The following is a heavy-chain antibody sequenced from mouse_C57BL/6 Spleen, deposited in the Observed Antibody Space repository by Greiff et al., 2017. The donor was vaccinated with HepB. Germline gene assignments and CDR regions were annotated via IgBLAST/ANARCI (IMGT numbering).Heavy chain of an antibody. CDR1: GYAFTNYL. CDR2: INPGSGGT. J-gene: IGHJ2*01. CDR3: ARSFYDGGYYFDY. V-gene: IGHV1-54*01. D-gene: IGHD2-12*01. Sequence: QVQLQQSGAELVRPGTSVKVSCKASGYAFTNYLIEWVKQRPGQGLEWIGVINPGSGGTNYNEKFKGKATLTADKSSSTAYMQLSSLTSEDSAVYFCARSFYDGGYYFDYWGQGTTLTVSS.